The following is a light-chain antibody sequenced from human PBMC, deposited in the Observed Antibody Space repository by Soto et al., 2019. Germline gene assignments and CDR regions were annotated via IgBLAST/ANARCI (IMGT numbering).Light chain of an antibody. V-gene: IGKV2-30*01. J-gene: IGKJ1*01. CDR1: QSPLYSDGNTY. CDR3: MQGTHWPWT. CDR2: KVS. Sequence: DVVMTQSPLSLPVTLGQPASISCRSSQSPLYSDGNTYLSWFQQRPGQSPRRLIYKVSNRDSGVPDRFSGSGSGTDFTLKISRVEAEDVGVYYCMQGTHWPWTLGQGTKV.